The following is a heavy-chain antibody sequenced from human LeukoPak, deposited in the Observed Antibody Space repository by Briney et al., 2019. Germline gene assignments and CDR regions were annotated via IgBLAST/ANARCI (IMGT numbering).Heavy chain of an antibody. V-gene: IGHV3-23*01. CDR2: ISGSGGST. D-gene: IGHD1-26*01. Sequence: GGSLRLSCAASGFTFSSYAMSWVRQAPGRGLEWVSAISGSGGSTYYADSVKGRFTISRDNSKNTLYLQMNSLRAEDTAVYYCAKSSSVRGSYYNWGQGTLVTVSS. CDR3: AKSSSVRGSYYN. CDR1: GFTFSSYA. J-gene: IGHJ4*02.